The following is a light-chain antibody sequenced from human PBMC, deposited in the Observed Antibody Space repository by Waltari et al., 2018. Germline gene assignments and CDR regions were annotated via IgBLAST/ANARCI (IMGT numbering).Light chain of an antibody. V-gene: IGKV2-30*01. J-gene: IGKJ2*01. CDR2: QVS. Sequence: DVVLTQSPLSLPITPGQPASISCRSSQSLVFTNGNTYLSWYQQKPGKPPRLLIYQVSNRDSWVPHRISGSGAETDVTLKISRVEAEDIGMYYCGQGTHWLPYTFGQGTKIEIK. CDR1: QSLVFTNGNTY. CDR3: GQGTHWLPYT.